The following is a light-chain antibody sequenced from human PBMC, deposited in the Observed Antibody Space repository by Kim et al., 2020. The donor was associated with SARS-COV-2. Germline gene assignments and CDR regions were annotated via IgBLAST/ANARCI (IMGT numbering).Light chain of an antibody. CDR3: QAWDSSTAV. CDR1: KLGDKY. CDR2: QDS. V-gene: IGLV3-1*01. Sequence: GYPGQTASITCSGDKLGDKYACWYQQKPGQSPVLVIYQDSKRPSGIPERFSGSNSGNTATLTISGTQAMDEADYYCQAWDSSTAVFGGGTQLTVL. J-gene: IGLJ3*02.